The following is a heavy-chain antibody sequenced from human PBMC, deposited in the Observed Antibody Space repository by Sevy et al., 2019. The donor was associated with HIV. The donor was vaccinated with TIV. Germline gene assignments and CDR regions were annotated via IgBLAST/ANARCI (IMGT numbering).Heavy chain of an antibody. CDR1: GFSVSSHA. J-gene: IGHJ4*02. CDR2: LSYDGGAQ. Sequence: GGSLRLSCAASGFSVSSHAMHWVRLAPGKGLEWVALLSYDGGAQYYVDSVKGRFSISRDNSKNILYLQMNSLRPADTALYYCTRDAGYSVGWYPSNYWGQGTLVTVSS. D-gene: IGHD6-19*01. CDR3: TRDAGYSVGWYPSNY. V-gene: IGHV3-30*04.